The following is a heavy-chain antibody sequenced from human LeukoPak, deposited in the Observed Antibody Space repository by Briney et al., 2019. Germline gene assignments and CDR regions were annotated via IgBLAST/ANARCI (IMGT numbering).Heavy chain of an antibody. CDR3: ARGSIAARHGWFDP. D-gene: IGHD6-6*01. CDR1: GGSISSSSYY. CDR2: IYYSGST. Sequence: SETLSLTCTVSGGSISSSSYYWGWIRQPPGKGLEWIGSIYYSGSTYYNPSLKSRVTISVDTSKNQFSLKLSSVTAADTAVYYCARGSIAARHGWFDPWGQGTLVTVSS. V-gene: IGHV4-39*07. J-gene: IGHJ5*02.